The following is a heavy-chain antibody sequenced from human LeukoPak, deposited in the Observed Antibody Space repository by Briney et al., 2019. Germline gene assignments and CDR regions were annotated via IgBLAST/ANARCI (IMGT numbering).Heavy chain of an antibody. Sequence: GGSLRLSCAASGFTFSSYDMHWVRQATGKGLEWVSAIGTAGDTYYPGSVKGRFTISRENAKNSLYLQMNSLSAGDTAVYYCARSVKVWGTRNYGMDVWGQGTTVTVSS. CDR2: IGTAGDT. J-gene: IGHJ6*02. V-gene: IGHV3-13*01. CDR1: GFTFSSYD. D-gene: IGHD3-16*01. CDR3: ARSVKVWGTRNYGMDV.